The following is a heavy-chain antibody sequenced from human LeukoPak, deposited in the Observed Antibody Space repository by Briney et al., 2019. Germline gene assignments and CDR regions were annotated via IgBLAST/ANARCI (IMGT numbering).Heavy chain of an antibody. CDR1: GFAFNSYS. Sequence: KPGGSLRLSCAASGFAFNSYSMNWVRQAPGKGLEWVASITTSSTYMHYADSVKGRFTISRDNAKNSLYLQMNSLRADDTAVYFCARHRYYFDYWGQGTLVTVSS. CDR2: ITTSSTYM. V-gene: IGHV3-21*01. CDR3: ARHRYYFDY. J-gene: IGHJ4*02.